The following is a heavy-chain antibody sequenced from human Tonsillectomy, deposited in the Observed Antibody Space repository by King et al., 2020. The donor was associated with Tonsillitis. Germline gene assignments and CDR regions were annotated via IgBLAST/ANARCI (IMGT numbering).Heavy chain of an antibody. CDR1: GFTFSSFA. CDR3: ARDGAYYGSGSPLKY. V-gene: IGHV3-30*04. J-gene: IGHJ4*02. CDR2: ILYDGRKT. Sequence: VQLVESGGGVVQPGRSLRLSCAASGFTFSSFAMHWGRQASDKGLECVAVILYDGRKTYYADSVKGRFIIPRDNSKNMSYLQMNSLGPEDTAVYYCARDGAYYGSGSPLKYWGQGTLVTVSS. D-gene: IGHD3-10*01.